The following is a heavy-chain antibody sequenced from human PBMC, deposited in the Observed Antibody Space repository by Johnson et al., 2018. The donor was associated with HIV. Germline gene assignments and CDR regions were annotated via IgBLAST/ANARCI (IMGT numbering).Heavy chain of an antibody. Sequence: QVQLVESGGGVVQPGRSLRLSCAASGFTFSSYAMHWVRQAPGKGLEWVAVISYDGSNKYYADSVKGRFTISRDNSKNTLYLQMNSLRPEDTAVYYCAGSSGYYGTDAFDIWGQGTMVTVSS. CDR1: GFTFSSYA. CDR2: ISYDGSNK. D-gene: IGHD3-22*01. V-gene: IGHV3-30-3*01. CDR3: AGSSGYYGTDAFDI. J-gene: IGHJ3*02.